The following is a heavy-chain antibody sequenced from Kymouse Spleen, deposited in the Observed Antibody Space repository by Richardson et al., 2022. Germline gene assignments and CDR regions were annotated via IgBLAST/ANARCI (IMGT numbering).Heavy chain of an antibody. V-gene: IGHV4-39*01. CDR2: IYYSGST. Sequence: QLQLQESGPGLVKPSETLSLTCTVSGGSISSSSYYWGWIRQPPGKGLEWIGSIYYSGSTYYNPSLKSRVTISVDTSKNQFSLKLSSVTAADTAVYYCAEYNWNFYFDYWGQGTLVTVSS. J-gene: IGHJ4*02. D-gene: IGHD1-7*01. CDR1: GGSISSSSYY. CDR3: AEYNWNFYFDY.